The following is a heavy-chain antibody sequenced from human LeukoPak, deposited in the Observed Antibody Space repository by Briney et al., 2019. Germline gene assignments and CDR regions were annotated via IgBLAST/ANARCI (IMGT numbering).Heavy chain of an antibody. Sequence: SVKVACKASGGTFSSYAISWVRQAPGQGLEWMGGIIPIFGTANYAQKFQGRVTITTDESTSTAYMELSSLRSEDTAVYYCARGIVVVTAIPPHYFDYWGQGTLVTVSS. CDR2: IIPIFGTA. J-gene: IGHJ4*02. CDR3: ARGIVVVTAIPPHYFDY. V-gene: IGHV1-69*05. CDR1: GGTFSSYA. D-gene: IGHD2-21*02.